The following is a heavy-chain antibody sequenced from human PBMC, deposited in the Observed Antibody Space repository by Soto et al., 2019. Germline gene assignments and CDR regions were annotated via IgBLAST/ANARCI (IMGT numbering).Heavy chain of an antibody. D-gene: IGHD3-10*01. Sequence: QVQLQESGPGLVKPSGTLSLTCTVSGGSISSSNWWNWVRQPPGKGLEWIGEIYHSGSTNYNPSLKSRVTISVDKSKHQFSLKLNSVTDADTAVYYCARGYYGSGRSDYWGQGTLVTVSS. CDR3: ARGYYGSGRSDY. V-gene: IGHV4-4*02. CDR1: GGSISSSNW. J-gene: IGHJ4*02. CDR2: IYHSGST.